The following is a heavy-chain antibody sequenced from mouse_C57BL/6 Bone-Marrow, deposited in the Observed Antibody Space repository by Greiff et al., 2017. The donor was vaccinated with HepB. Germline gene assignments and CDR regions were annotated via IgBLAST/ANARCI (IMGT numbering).Heavy chain of an antibody. CDR2: ISYDGSN. Sequence: VQLQQSGPGLVKPSQSLSLTCSVTGYSITSGYYWNWIRQFPGNKLEWMGYISYDGSNNYNPSLKNRISITRDTSKNQFFLKLNSVTTEDTATYYCAREDSSGIWFAYWGQGTLVTVSA. CDR1: GYSITSGYY. V-gene: IGHV3-6*01. J-gene: IGHJ3*01. D-gene: IGHD3-2*02. CDR3: AREDSSGIWFAY.